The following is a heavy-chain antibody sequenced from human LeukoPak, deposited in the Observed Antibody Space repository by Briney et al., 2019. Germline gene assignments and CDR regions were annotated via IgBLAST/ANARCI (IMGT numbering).Heavy chain of an antibody. CDR3: ARSRDYFYY. CDR2: IKQDGSEK. CDR1: GFTFSTYW. V-gene: IGHV3-7*04. J-gene: IGHJ4*02. Sequence: TGGSLRLSCAASGFTFSTYWMSWVRQAPGKGLEWVANIKQDGSEKNYVDSVGGRFTISRDNAKNSLYLQMNSLRAEDTAVYYCARSRDYFYYWGQGTLVTVSS.